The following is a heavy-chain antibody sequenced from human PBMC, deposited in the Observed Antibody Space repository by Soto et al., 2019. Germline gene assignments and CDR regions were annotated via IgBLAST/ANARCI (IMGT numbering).Heavy chain of an antibody. D-gene: IGHD6-19*01. Sequence: GGSLRLSCAASGFTFSGSVLHWVRQASGKGLEWVGLIRTKPNNYATTYAASAKGRFTISRDDSKNTAYLLMNSLKTADTAIYYCTRHEVDATGWYLNWFDPGGQGTQVTVSS. V-gene: IGHV3-73*01. J-gene: IGHJ5*02. CDR2: IRTKPNNYAT. CDR3: TRHEVDATGWYLNWFDP. CDR1: GFTFSGSV.